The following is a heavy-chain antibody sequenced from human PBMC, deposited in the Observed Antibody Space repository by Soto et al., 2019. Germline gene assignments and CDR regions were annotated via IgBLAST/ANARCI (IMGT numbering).Heavy chain of an antibody. CDR2: INPNSGGT. Sequence: GASVKVSCKASGYTFTGYYMHWVRQAPGQGLEWMGWINPNSGGTNYARKFQGWVTMTRDTSISTAYMELSRLRSDDTAVYYCARGKMRTRGDDAFDIWGQGTMVT. D-gene: IGHD3-16*01. V-gene: IGHV1-2*04. J-gene: IGHJ3*02. CDR1: GYTFTGYY. CDR3: ARGKMRTRGDDAFDI.